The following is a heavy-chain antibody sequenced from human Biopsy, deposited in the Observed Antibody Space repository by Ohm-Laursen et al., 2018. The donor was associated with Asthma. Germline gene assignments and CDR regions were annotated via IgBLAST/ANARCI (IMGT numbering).Heavy chain of an antibody. CDR1: GGSFSSNY. V-gene: IGHV4-34*01. CDR3: ARGSSSRLSQWELLVSGGKRAHSYYGMDV. Sequence: SETLSLTCAVYGGSFSSNYWSWIRQTPGKGLEWLGDTPHRGYPTYNPSLSTPLTLSVDTSKNQSSLRLTSVTAADTAVYYCARGSSSRLSQWELLVSGGKRAHSYYGMDVWGQGTTVTVSS. D-gene: IGHD1-26*01. CDR2: TPHRGYP. J-gene: IGHJ6*02.